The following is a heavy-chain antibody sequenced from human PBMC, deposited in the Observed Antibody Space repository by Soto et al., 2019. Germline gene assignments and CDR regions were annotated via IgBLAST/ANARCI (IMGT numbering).Heavy chain of an antibody. CDR1: GFTFSSSA. CDR3: ARWGSDFWSACYY. J-gene: IGHJ4*02. Sequence: QVQLVESGGGVVQPGRSLRLSCGASGFTFSSSAMHWVRQPPGKGLEWVAVISYDGRNKYHADSVKGRFTISRDNFKNTLYLHMNSLRAEATAVYYCARWGSDFWSACYYWGQGTLVTVSS. CDR2: ISYDGRNK. D-gene: IGHD3-3*01. V-gene: IGHV3-30*04.